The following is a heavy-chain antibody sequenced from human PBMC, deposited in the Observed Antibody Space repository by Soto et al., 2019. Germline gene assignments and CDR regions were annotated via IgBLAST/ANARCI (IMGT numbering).Heavy chain of an antibody. CDR3: ARDRIGYSYGFGYYGMDV. V-gene: IGHV3-20*04. J-gene: IGHJ6*02. CDR1: GFTFDDYG. D-gene: IGHD5-18*01. Sequence: GGSLRLSCAASGFTFDDYGMSWVRQAPGKGLEWVSGINWNGGSTGYADSVKGRFTISRDNAKNSLYLQMNSLRAEDTALYYCARDRIGYSYGFGYYGMDVWGQGTTVTVSS. CDR2: INWNGGST.